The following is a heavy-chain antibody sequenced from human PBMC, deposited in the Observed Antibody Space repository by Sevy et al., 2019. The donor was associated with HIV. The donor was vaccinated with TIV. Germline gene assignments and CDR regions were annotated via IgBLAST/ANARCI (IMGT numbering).Heavy chain of an antibody. CDR3: AKDGSRWYKSNWFHP. CDR1: GFTFSSYA. J-gene: IGHJ5*02. CDR2: ISGSGGST. Sequence: GGSLRLSCAASGFTFSSYAMSWVRQAPGKGLEWVSAISGSGGSTYYADSVKGRFTISRDNSKNTLYLQMNSLRAEDTAVYYCAKDGSRWYKSNWFHPWGHGTLVTVSS. D-gene: IGHD6-13*01. V-gene: IGHV3-23*01.